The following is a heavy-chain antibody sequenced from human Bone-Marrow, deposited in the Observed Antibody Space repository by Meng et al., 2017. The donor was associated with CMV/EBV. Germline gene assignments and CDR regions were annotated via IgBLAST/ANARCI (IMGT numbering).Heavy chain of an antibody. CDR1: GYTFTGYY. D-gene: IGHD6-13*01. V-gene: IGHV1-8*02. CDR2: INPNSGNT. Sequence: ASVKVSCKASGYTFTGYYMHWVRQAPGQGLEWMGWINPNSGNTGYAQKFQGRVTMTRNTSISTAYMELSSLRSEDTAVYYCARQLGSSWFDPWGQGTLVTVSS. J-gene: IGHJ5*02. CDR3: ARQLGSSWFDP.